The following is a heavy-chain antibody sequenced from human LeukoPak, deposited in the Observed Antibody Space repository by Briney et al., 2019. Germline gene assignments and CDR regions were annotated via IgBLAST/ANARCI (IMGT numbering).Heavy chain of an antibody. D-gene: IGHD3-16*01. CDR3: TRVTSPYDYGDY. CDR1: GFTFGDYA. J-gene: IGHJ4*02. Sequence: GGSLRLSCTASGFTFGDYAMSWVRQAPGKGLEWVGFIRSKAYGGTTEYAASVKGRFTISRDDSKSIAYLQMNSLKTEDTAVYYCTRVTSPYDYGDYWGQGTLVTVPS. V-gene: IGHV3-49*04. CDR2: IRSKAYGGTT.